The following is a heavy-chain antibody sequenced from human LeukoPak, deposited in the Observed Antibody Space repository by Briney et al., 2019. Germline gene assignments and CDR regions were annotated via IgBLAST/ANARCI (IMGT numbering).Heavy chain of an antibody. CDR2: ISSSSSYI. V-gene: IGHV3-21*01. CDR3: AREPGRFLEGIYYYYYMDV. J-gene: IGHJ6*03. Sequence: GGSLRLSCAASGFTSSSYSMNWVRQAPGKGLEWVSSISSSSSYIYYADSVKGRFTISRDNAKNSLYLQMNSLRAEDTAVYYCAREPGRFLEGIYYYYYMDVWGKGTTVTVSS. CDR1: GFTSSSYS. D-gene: IGHD3-3*01.